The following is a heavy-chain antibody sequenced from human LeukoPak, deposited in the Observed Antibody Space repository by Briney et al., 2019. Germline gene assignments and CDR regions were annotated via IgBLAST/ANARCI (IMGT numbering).Heavy chain of an antibody. D-gene: IGHD3-9*01. J-gene: IGHJ4*02. Sequence: SETLSLTCTVSGGSISSGSYYWSWIRQPAGKRLEWIGHIYRSGSTNYNPSLKSRVTISVDTSKNQFSLKLSSVTAADTAVYYCARGYDILTGYSPLDYWGQGTLVTVSS. CDR2: IYRSGST. CDR1: GGSISSGSYY. CDR3: ARGYDILTGYSPLDY. V-gene: IGHV4-61*09.